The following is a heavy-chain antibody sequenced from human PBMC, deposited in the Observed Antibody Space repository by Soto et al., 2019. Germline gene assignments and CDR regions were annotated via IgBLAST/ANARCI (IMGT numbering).Heavy chain of an antibody. Sequence: QVQLVQSGAEVKKPGASVKVSCKASGYTFTSYDINWVRQATGQGLEWMGWMNPNSGNTGDAQKFQGRVTMTRNTTISKAYMERSSLRSEDAAVYYCERVFRYFDWLLNDAFDIWGQGTMVTVSS. CDR2: MNPNSGNT. D-gene: IGHD3-9*01. CDR1: GYTFTSYD. J-gene: IGHJ3*02. V-gene: IGHV1-8*01. CDR3: ERVFRYFDWLLNDAFDI.